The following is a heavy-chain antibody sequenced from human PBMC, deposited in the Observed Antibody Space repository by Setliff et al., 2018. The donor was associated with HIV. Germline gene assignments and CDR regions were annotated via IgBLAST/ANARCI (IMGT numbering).Heavy chain of an antibody. D-gene: IGHD2-2*01. V-gene: IGHV3-23*01. CDR1: GFTVGDYA. Sequence: GGSLRLSCTASGFTVGDYAVSGVIQEQGKGLEWVSGILGGENDPTYYENSVMGRFIISRDNSKNTLYLHMNSLRVEDSAIYYCVKGQGFCSMTSCALDWFGPWGQGTLVTVAS. CDR3: VKGQGFCSMTSCALDWFGP. CDR2: ILGGENDPT. J-gene: IGHJ5*02.